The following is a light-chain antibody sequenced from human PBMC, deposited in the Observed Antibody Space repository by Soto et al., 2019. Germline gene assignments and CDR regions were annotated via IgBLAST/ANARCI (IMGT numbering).Light chain of an antibody. CDR1: QTISSSY. V-gene: IGKV3-20*01. J-gene: IGKJ5*01. Sequence: EIVLTQSPGTLSLSPGERATLSCRASQTISSSYLAWYQQKPGQSPRLLIYATSTRATGIPDRFSGSGSGTDFTLTINRVAPEDFAVYYCQQYVSLPITFGQGTRLEIK. CDR2: ATS. CDR3: QQYVSLPIT.